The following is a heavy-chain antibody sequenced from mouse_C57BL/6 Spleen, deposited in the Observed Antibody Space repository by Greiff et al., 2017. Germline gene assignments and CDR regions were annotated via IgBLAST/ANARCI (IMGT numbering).Heavy chain of an antibody. CDR3: ARNDLTGTPYYFDY. D-gene: IGHD4-1*01. CDR1: VYAFTNYL. V-gene: IGHV1-54*01. J-gene: IGHJ2*01. Sequence: QVQLQQSGAELVRPGTSVKVSCKASVYAFTNYLIEWVKQRPGQGLEWIGVINPGSGGTNYNEKFKGKATLTADKSSSTAYMQLSSLTSEDSAVYFCARNDLTGTPYYFDYWGQGTTLTVSS. CDR2: INPGSGGT.